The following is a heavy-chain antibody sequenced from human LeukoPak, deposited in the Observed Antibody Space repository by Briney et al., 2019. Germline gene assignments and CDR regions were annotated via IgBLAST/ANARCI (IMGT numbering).Heavy chain of an antibody. CDR3: ARDSHSSGYYYEGFDY. V-gene: IGHV4-30-2*01. D-gene: IGHD3-22*01. Sequence: SETLSLTCTVSGGSISSGGYYWSWIRQPPGKGLEWIGYIYHSGSTYYNPSLKSRVTISVDRSKNQFSLKLSSVTAADTAVYYCARDSHSSGYYYEGFDYWGQGTLVTVSS. CDR1: GGSISSGGYY. CDR2: IYHSGST. J-gene: IGHJ4*02.